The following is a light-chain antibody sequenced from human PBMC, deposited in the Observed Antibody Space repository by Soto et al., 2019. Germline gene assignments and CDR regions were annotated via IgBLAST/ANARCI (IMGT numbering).Light chain of an antibody. CDR3: QQYNSYSPT. CDR1: QSISSW. V-gene: IGKV1-5*01. Sequence: DIQMTHCPSTLSASLGGRVTITCRASQSISSWLAWYQQKPGKAPKLLIYDASSLESGVPSRFSGSGSGTEFTLTISSLQPDDFATYYCQQYNSYSPTFGQGTKVDIK. J-gene: IGKJ1*01. CDR2: DAS.